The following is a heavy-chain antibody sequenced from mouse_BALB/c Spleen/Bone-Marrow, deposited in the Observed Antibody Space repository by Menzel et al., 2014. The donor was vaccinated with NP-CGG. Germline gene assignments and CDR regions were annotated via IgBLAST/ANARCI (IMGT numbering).Heavy chain of an antibody. D-gene: IGHD1-2*01. CDR1: GFAFSRYW. CDR3: ARLGNYGYHDS. J-gene: IGHJ2*01. V-gene: IGHV4-2*02. Sequence: EVMLAESGGGLVQPGGSLNLACVASGFAFSRYWMSWARQAPGKGQEWIGEINPGSSTINYSPSLKDKFIISRDNAKNTLYLQVSTVRSEDTALYYCARLGNYGYHDSWGQGTALPVSS. CDR2: INPGSSTI.